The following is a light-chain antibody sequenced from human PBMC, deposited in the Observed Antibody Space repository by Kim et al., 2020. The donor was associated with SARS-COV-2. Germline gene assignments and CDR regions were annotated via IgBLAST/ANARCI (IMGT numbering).Light chain of an antibody. CDR3: ASWGVGLDGPWV. CDR1: RSDIEDSP. CDR2: NNY. V-gene: IGLV1-44*01. J-gene: IGLJ3*02. Sequence: QAVPISCSASRSDIEDSPVSWYQQLPGTAPKLLSYNNYHRTSGFPNRFSASKSGTSASLAISGLQSEDEADYYCASWGVGLDGPWVFGGGTQLTVL.